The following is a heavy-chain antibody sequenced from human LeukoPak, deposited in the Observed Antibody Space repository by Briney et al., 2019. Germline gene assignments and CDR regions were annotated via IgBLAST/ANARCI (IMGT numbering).Heavy chain of an antibody. CDR3: ARGINWVDY. Sequence: PGGSLRLSCAASGFTFDDYGMNWVPQAPGKGLEWVSSINWNGGGTGYADSVKGRFTISRDNAKNSLYLQMNSLGAEDTALYYCARGINWVDYWGQGTLVTVSS. J-gene: IGHJ4*02. CDR2: INWNGGGT. CDR1: GFTFDDYG. V-gene: IGHV3-20*04. D-gene: IGHD7-27*01.